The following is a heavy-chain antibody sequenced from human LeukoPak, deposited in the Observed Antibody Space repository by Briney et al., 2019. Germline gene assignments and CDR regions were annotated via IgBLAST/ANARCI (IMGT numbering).Heavy chain of an antibody. CDR1: GGSISSSNW. D-gene: IGHD6-19*01. J-gene: IGHJ4*02. CDR3: ARGSSSSGWGDY. CDR2: IYHSGST. Sequence: PSGTLSLTCAVSGGSISSSNWWSWVRQPPGKGLEWIGEIYHSGSTNYNPSLKSRVTISVDKSENQFSLKLSSVTAADTAIYYCARGSSSSGWGDYWGQGTLVTVSS. V-gene: IGHV4-4*02.